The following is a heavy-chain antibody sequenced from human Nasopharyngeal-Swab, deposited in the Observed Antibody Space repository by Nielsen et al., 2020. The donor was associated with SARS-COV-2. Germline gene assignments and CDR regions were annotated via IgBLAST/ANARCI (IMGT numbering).Heavy chain of an antibody. D-gene: IGHD3-16*01. CDR3: AREGRTRGRGGKEDYFDY. J-gene: IGHJ4*02. Sequence: WVRQAPGQGLEWMGGIIPIFGTANYAQKFQGRVTVTADESTSTAYMELSSLRSEDTAVDYCAREGRTRGRGGKEDYFDYWGQGTLVTVSS. V-gene: IGHV1-69*01. CDR2: IIPIFGTA.